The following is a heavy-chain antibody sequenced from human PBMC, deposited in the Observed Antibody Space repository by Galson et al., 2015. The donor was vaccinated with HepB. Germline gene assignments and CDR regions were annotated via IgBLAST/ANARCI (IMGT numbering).Heavy chain of an antibody. CDR3: NTERHCSGGSCPYF. D-gene: IGHD2-15*01. J-gene: IGHJ1*01. V-gene: IGHV3-15*01. Sequence: SLRLSCAASGFTFNDAWMSWVRQAPGKGLELVGRIRSKTEGEITDYAAPVKGRFTISRDDSKNTLYLQMNSLKTEDTALYYCNTERHCSGGSCPYFWGQGTLVTVSS. CDR1: GFTFNDAW. CDR2: IRSKTEGEIT.